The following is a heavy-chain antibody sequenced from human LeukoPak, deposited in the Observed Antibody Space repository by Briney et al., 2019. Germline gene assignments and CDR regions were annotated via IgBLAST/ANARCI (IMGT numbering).Heavy chain of an antibody. CDR1: GGSISSYY. CDR2: INHSGST. CDR3: ARARGIRGAFDY. V-gene: IGHV4-34*01. J-gene: IGHJ4*02. D-gene: IGHD3-16*01. Sequence: PSETLSLTCTVSGGSISSYYWSWIRQPPGKGLEWIGEINHSGSTNYNPSLKSRVTISVDTSKNQFSLKLSSVTAADTAVYYCARARGIRGAFDYWGQGTLVTVSS.